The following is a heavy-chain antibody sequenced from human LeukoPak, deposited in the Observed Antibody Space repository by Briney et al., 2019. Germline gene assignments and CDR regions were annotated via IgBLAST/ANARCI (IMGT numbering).Heavy chain of an antibody. V-gene: IGHV4-59*01. CDR3: ARGPYGSGSYPSTYYYYGMGV. CDR1: GGPISSYY. Sequence: SETLSLTCTVSGGPISSYYWSWIRQPPGKGLEWIGYIYYIGSTNYSPSLKSRVTISVDTSKNQFSLKLSSVTAADTAVYYCARGPYGSGSYPSTYYYYGMGVWGQGTTVTVSS. J-gene: IGHJ6*02. D-gene: IGHD3-10*01. CDR2: IYYIGST.